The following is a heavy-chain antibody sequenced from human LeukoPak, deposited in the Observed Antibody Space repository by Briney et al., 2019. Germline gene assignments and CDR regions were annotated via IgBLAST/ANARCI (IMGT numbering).Heavy chain of an antibody. CDR2: IYTSGST. Sequence: PSETLSLTCAVYGGSFNDYYWSWIRQPAGKGLEWIGRIYTSGSTNYNPSLKSRVTISVDTSKNQFSLRLNSVTAADTAVYYCARGRDGYNFLNRGEYYYFDYWGQGTLVTVSS. CDR1: GGSFNDYY. CDR3: ARGRDGYNFLNRGEYYYFDY. D-gene: IGHD5-24*01. V-gene: IGHV4-59*10. J-gene: IGHJ4*02.